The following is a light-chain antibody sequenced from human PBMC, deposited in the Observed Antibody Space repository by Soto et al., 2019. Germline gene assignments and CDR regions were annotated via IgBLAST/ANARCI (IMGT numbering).Light chain of an antibody. CDR1: QSVSSY. CDR3: QQRRNWPPYT. CDR2: DAS. J-gene: IGKJ2*01. Sequence: EIVLTQSPATLSLSPGERATLSCRASQSVSSYLAWYQQKPGQAPRLLIYDASNRATGIPARFSGSGSGADFSLTISSLDAEDFAVYYCQQRRNWPPYTFGQGTKLEIK. V-gene: IGKV3-11*01.